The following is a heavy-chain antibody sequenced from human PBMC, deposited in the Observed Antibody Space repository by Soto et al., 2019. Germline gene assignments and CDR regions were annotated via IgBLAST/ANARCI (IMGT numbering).Heavy chain of an antibody. CDR2: ISGSGGST. J-gene: IGHJ3*02. CDR1: GFTFSSYA. V-gene: IGHV3-23*01. CDR3: AKGDGLGTVTTWENAFDI. Sequence: GGSLRLSCAASGFTFSSYAMSWVRQAPGKGLEWVSAISGSGGSTYYADSVKGRFTISRDNSKNTLYLQMNSLRAEDTAVYYCAKGDGLGTVTTWENAFDIWGQGTMVTVSS. D-gene: IGHD4-17*01.